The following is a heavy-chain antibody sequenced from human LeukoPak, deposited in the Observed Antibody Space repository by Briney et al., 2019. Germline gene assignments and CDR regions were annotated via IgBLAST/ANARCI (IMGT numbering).Heavy chain of an antibody. CDR1: GFTFSSYG. V-gene: IGHV3-33*01. D-gene: IGHD3-22*01. J-gene: IGHJ3*02. Sequence: GGSLRLSCAASGFTFSSYGMHWVRQAPGKGPEWVAVIWYDGSNKYYADSVKGRFTISRDNARNSLYLQMNSLTAEDTAVYYCARVADSSDDSVFIGAFDIGAQGTMVTVSS. CDR3: ARVADSSDDSVFIGAFDI. CDR2: IWYDGSNK.